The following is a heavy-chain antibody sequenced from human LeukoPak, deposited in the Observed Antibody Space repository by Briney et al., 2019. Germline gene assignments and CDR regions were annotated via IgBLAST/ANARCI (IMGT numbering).Heavy chain of an antibody. CDR3: ATRERSKQLWFY. CDR1: GGSISSINYY. D-gene: IGHD5-18*01. V-gene: IGHV4-39*01. CDR2: IYYSGST. Sequence: SETLSLTCTVSGGSISSINYYWGWIRQPPGKGLEWIGSIYYSGSTYYNPSLKSRVTISVDTSKNQFSLKLSSVTAADTAVYYCATRERSKQLWFYWGQGTLVTVSS. J-gene: IGHJ4*02.